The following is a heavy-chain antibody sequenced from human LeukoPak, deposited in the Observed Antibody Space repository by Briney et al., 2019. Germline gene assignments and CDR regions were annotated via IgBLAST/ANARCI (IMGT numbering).Heavy chain of an antibody. V-gene: IGHV1-18*01. CDR2: ISAYNGST. CDR1: GYTFTNYG. J-gene: IGHJ4*02. Sequence: ASVKVSCKTSGYTFTNYGISWVRQAPGLGLEWMGWISAYNGSTNYAQKVQGRVTMTTDTSTSTAYMELSRLRSDDTAVYYCARDSGSSWYFGYWGQGTLVTVSS. D-gene: IGHD6-13*01. CDR3: ARDSGSSWYFGY.